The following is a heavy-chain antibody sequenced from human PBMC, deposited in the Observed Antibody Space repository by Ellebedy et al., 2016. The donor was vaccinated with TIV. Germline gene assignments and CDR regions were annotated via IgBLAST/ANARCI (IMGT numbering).Heavy chain of an antibody. Sequence: GESLKISCAASGFTFSSYAMSWVRQAPGKGLEWVSVIRGSGGSTYYADSVKGRFTISRDNSKNTLYLQMNSLRAEDTAVYYCAKDYVNEIELGSFDYWGQGSLVTVSS. J-gene: IGHJ4*02. D-gene: IGHD7-27*01. V-gene: IGHV3-23*01. CDR3: AKDYVNEIELGSFDY. CDR2: IRGSGGST. CDR1: GFTFSSYA.